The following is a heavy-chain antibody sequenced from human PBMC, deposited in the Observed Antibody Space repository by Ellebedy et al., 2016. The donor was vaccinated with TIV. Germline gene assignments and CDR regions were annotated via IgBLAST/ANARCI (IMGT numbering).Heavy chain of an antibody. CDR3: VKEYGPPSLFDY. CDR1: GFTFSSYA. J-gene: IGHJ4*02. CDR2: ISTNGGST. D-gene: IGHD3-10*01. V-gene: IGHV3-64D*06. Sequence: PGGSLRLSCSASGFTFSSYAMHWVRQAPGKGLEHLSTISTNGGSTFYVDSVKGRFTISRDNSKNTLYLQMSSLRPEDTAVYYCVKEYGPPSLFDYWGQGTLVTVSP.